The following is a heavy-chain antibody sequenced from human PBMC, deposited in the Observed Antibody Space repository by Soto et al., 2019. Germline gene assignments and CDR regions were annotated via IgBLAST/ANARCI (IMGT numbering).Heavy chain of an antibody. CDR1: GYTFTSYG. CDR2: ISASNGNT. J-gene: IGHJ4*02. D-gene: IGHD4-17*01. CDR3: ARDLHGDTYY. V-gene: IGHV1-18*01. Sequence: QVQLVQSGAEVKKPGASVKVSCNASGYTFTSYGISWVRQAPGQGREWMGWISASNGNTNYAQKPPGRVTMTTDTSTSTAYMEVRSLRSDATAVYYCARDLHGDTYYWGQGTLVTVSS.